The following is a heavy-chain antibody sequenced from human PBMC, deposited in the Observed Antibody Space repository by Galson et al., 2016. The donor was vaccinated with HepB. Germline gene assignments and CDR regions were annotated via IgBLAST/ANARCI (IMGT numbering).Heavy chain of an antibody. V-gene: IGHV5-51*01. D-gene: IGHD6-13*01. CDR1: GYSFTNYW. CDR3: ARGFDGGSNSWHH. CDR2: IYPGDSDT. J-gene: IGHJ5*02. Sequence: QSGAEVKKPGESLKISCKGSGYSFTNYWIGWVRQMPGKGLEWMGIIYPGDSDTRYSPSFQGQVSISADKSIRTVYLQWRSLKASDSAMYYCARGFDGGSNSWHHWGQGTLVTVSS.